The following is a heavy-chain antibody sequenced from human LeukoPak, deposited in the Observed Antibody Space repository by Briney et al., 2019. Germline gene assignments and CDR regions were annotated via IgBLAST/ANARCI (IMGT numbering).Heavy chain of an antibody. CDR1: GGSISSYY. V-gene: IGHV4-59*01. Sequence: PSETLSLTCTVSGGSISSYYWSWIRQPPGKGLEWIGYIYYSGSTNYNPSLKSRVTISVDTSKNQFSLKLSSVIAADTAVYYCARLRYYDSSGYYYGMDVWGQGTTVTVSS. D-gene: IGHD3-22*01. J-gene: IGHJ6*02. CDR3: ARLRYYDSSGYYYGMDV. CDR2: IYYSGST.